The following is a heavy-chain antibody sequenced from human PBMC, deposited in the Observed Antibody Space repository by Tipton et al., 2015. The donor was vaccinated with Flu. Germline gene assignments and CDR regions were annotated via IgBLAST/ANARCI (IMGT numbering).Heavy chain of an antibody. J-gene: IGHJ5*02. CDR1: GGSFSGYH. Sequence: LRLSCAVYGGSFSGYHWSWIRQSPEKGLEWIGEINDSGSPHYNPSLKSRVTISVDTSKNQFSLRLNSVTAADTAVYYCARRDYSNYVSDPKNWFDPWGQGTLVTVSS. V-gene: IGHV4-34*01. D-gene: IGHD4-11*01. CDR2: INDSGSP. CDR3: ARRDYSNYVSDPKNWFDP.